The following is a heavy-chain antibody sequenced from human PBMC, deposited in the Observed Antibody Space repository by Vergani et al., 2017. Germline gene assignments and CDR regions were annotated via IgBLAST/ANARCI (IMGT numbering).Heavy chain of an antibody. CDR2: ISYDGSNK. D-gene: IGHD3-10*01. CDR3: AKGYYYGSGSYSYYMDV. V-gene: IGHV3-30*18. Sequence: QVQLVESGGGVVQPGRSLRLSCAASGCTFSSYGMHWVRQAPGKGLEWVAVISYDGSNKYYADSVKGRFSISRDNSKNTLYLQMNSLRAEDTAVYFCAKGYYYGSGSYSYYMDVWGKGTTVTVSS. J-gene: IGHJ6*03. CDR1: GCTFSSYG.